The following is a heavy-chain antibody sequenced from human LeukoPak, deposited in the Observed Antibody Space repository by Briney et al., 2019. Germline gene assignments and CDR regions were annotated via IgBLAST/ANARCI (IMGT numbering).Heavy chain of an antibody. CDR1: GFTFSSYA. D-gene: IGHD2-15*01. Sequence: TGGTLRLSCAASGFTFSSYAMSWVRQAPGKGLEWVSAISGSGGSTYYADSVKGRFTISRDNSKNTLYLQMNSLRAEDTATYYCGKGWAVVGAAGPDHWGQGTLVTVSS. CDR3: GKGWAVVGAAGPDH. V-gene: IGHV3-23*01. CDR2: ISGSGGST. J-gene: IGHJ4*02.